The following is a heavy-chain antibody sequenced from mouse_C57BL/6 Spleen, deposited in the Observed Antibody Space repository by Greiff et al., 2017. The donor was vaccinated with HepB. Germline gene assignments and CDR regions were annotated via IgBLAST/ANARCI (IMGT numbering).Heavy chain of an antibody. V-gene: IGHV1-82*01. CDR3: ARSYGRGYFDV. Sequence: LQESGPELVKPGASVKISCKASGYAFSSSWMNWVKQRPGKGLEWIGRIYPGDGDTNYNGKFKGKATLTADKSSSTAYMQLSSLTSEDSAVYFCARSYGRGYFDVWGTGTTVTVSS. CDR1: GYAFSSSW. CDR2: IYPGDGDT. D-gene: IGHD1-1*01. J-gene: IGHJ1*03.